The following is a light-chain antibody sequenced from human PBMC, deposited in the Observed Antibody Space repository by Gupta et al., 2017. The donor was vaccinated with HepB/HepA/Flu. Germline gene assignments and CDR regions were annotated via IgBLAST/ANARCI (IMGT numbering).Light chain of an antibody. Sequence: QSALTQPASLSGSPGQSITISCHATSSDVGGYNYVSWYQQHPGKAPKLMIYDVSNRPSEVSNLFSGAKSGNTGSLTISGLQAEDEADYYCSSYTSSITWVFGGGAKLTVL. CDR1: SSDVGGYNY. V-gene: IGLV2-14*01. CDR2: DVS. J-gene: IGLJ3*02. CDR3: SSYTSSITWV.